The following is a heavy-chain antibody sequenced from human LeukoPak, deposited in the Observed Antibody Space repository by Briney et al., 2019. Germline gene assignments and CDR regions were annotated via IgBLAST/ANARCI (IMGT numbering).Heavy chain of an antibody. Sequence: GGSLRLSCAASGFTFSSYGMHWVRQAPGKGLEWVAVISYDGSNKYYADSLKGGFTISRDNSKNTLYLQMNSLRAEDTAVYYCAKGHAFDIWGQGTMVTGSS. CDR3: AKGHAFDI. J-gene: IGHJ3*02. CDR1: GFTFSSYG. V-gene: IGHV3-30*18. CDR2: ISYDGSNK.